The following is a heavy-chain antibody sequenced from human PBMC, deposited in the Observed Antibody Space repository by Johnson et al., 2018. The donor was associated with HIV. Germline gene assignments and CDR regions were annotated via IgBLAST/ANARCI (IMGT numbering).Heavy chain of an antibody. CDR1: GFTFDDYG. D-gene: IGHD3-16*01. CDR2: IHWNGGST. CDR3: ARGRLGDPFPGAFDI. V-gene: IGHV3-20*04. J-gene: IGHJ3*02. Sequence: VQLVESGGGLVQPGGSLRLSCAASGFTFDDYGMNWVRQAPGKGLEWVSGIHWNGGSTGYADSVKGRFTISRDNAKNSLYLQMNSLRAEDTALYYCARGRLGDPFPGAFDIWGQGTMVTVSS.